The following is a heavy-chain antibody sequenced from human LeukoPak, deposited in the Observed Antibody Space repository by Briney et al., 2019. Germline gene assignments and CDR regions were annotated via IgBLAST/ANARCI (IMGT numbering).Heavy chain of an antibody. D-gene: IGHD1-7*01. CDR2: IRSGGTNT. Sequence: GGSLRLSCAASGFTFSSFSMNWVRQAPGKGLEWVSYIRSGGTNTDYTGSVKGRFTISRDNAKNSLYLQMNSLRAEDTAVYYCVRMNYVSSGWGAPFDYWGQGTLVTVSS. CDR3: VRMNYVSSGWGAPFDY. J-gene: IGHJ4*02. V-gene: IGHV3-48*04. CDR1: GFTFSSFS.